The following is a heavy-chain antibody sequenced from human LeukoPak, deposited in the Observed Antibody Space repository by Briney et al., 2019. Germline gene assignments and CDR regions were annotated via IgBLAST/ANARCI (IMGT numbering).Heavy chain of an antibody. CDR3: ARVLRYFDWSPWFDP. CDR1: GYTFTSYG. D-gene: IGHD3-9*01. V-gene: IGHV1-18*01. CDR2: ISAYNGNT. Sequence: EASVNVSCKASGYTFTSYGISWVRQAPGQGLEWMGWISAYNGNTNYARKLQGRVTMTTDTSTSAAYMELRSLRSDDTAVYYCARVLRYFDWSPWFDPWGQGTLVTVSS. J-gene: IGHJ5*02.